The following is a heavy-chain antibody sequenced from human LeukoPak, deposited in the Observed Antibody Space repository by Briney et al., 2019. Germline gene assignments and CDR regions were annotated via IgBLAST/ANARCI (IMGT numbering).Heavy chain of an antibody. CDR1: GGSFSGYY. CDR2: IFYSGGT. CDR3: AKSNGYGLVDI. Sequence: SETLSLTCAVYGGSFSGYYWSWIRQPPGKGLEWIGNIFYSGGTYYSPSLTSRVTISLDTSRNQFSLKLNSVTAADTAVYYCAKSNGYGLVDIWGQGTMVTVSS. D-gene: IGHD3-10*01. V-gene: IGHV4-34*12. J-gene: IGHJ3*02.